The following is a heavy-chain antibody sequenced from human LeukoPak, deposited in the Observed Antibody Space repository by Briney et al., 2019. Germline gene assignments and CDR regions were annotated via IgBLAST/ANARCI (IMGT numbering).Heavy chain of an antibody. D-gene: IGHD6-13*01. CDR2: ISSNGGST. J-gene: IGHJ4*02. CDR1: GFTFSSYA. CDR3: VKDLGSSSWYGDY. Sequence: GGSLRLSCSASGFTFSSYAMHWVGQAPGKGLEYVSAISSNGGSTYYADSVKGRFTISRDNSKNTLYLQMSSLRAEDTAVYYCVKDLGSSSWYGDYWGQGTLVTVSS. V-gene: IGHV3-64D*09.